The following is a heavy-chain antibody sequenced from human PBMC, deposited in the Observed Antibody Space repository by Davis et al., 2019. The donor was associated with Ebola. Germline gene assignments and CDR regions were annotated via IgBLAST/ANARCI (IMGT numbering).Heavy chain of an antibody. Sequence: ASVKVSCKASGYTFTGYYMHWVRQAPGQGLEWMGWINPNSGGTNYAQKFQGWVTMTRDTSISTAYMELSSLRSEDTAVYYCARDGDVHDYGDYSFDYWGQGTLVTVSS. CDR1: GYTFTGYY. CDR2: INPNSGGT. D-gene: IGHD4-17*01. J-gene: IGHJ4*02. V-gene: IGHV1-2*04. CDR3: ARDGDVHDYGDYSFDY.